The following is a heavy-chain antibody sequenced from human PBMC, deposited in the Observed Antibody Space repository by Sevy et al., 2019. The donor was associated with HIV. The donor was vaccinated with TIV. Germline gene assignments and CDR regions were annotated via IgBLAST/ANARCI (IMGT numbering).Heavy chain of an antibody. J-gene: IGHJ5*02. V-gene: IGHV3-23*01. Sequence: GGSLRLSCEASGFTFSSYGMTWVRQAPEKGREWVSSISDSGGTTYYADSVKGRFTISRDNSKNTLYLQVNSLRAEDTATYYCAKGDWSGAGSYKWVDPWGQGTLVTVSS. CDR3: AKGDWSGAGSYKWVDP. CDR2: ISDSGGTT. D-gene: IGHD3-3*01. CDR1: GFTFSSYG.